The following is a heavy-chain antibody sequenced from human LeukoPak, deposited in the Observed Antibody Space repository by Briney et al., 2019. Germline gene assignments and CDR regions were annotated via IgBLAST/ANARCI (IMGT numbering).Heavy chain of an antibody. V-gene: IGHV4-59*01. CDR2: IYYSGST. J-gene: IGHJ4*02. D-gene: IGHD6-19*01. Sequence: SETLSLTCTVSGGSISSYYWSWIRQSPGKGLEWIGYIYYSGSTNYNPSLKSRVTISVDTSKNQFSLRLSSVTAADTAVYYCARFGYSSGWPQIDYWGQGTLVTVSS. CDR1: GGSISSYY. CDR3: ARFGYSSGWPQIDY.